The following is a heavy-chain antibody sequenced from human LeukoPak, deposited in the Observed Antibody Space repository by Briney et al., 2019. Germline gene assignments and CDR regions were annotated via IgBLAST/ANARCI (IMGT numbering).Heavy chain of an antibody. CDR2: IIPILGIA. V-gene: IGHV1-69*04. J-gene: IGHJ4*02. CDR1: GGTFSSYA. D-gene: IGHD3-22*01. CDR3: AKYYYDSSGYYY. Sequence: SVKVSFKASGGTFSSYAISWVRQAPGQGLEWMGRIIPILGIAHYAQTFQGRVTITAETSTSTAYMELSSLRSEDTAVYYCAKYYYDSSGYYYWGQGTLVTVSS.